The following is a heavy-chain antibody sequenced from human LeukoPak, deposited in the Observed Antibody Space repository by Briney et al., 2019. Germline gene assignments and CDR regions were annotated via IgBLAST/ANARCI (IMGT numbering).Heavy chain of an antibody. D-gene: IGHD2-21*02. Sequence: HPGGSLRLSCAASGFTFSSYGMHWVRQAPGKGPEWVAVIWYDGSNKYYADSVKGRFTISRDNSKNTLYLQMNSLRAEDTAVYYCARDRVRYCGGDCSSYYYYGMDVWGQGTTVTVSS. CDR1: GFTFSSYG. CDR3: ARDRVRYCGGDCSSYYYYGMDV. V-gene: IGHV3-33*01. J-gene: IGHJ6*02. CDR2: IWYDGSNK.